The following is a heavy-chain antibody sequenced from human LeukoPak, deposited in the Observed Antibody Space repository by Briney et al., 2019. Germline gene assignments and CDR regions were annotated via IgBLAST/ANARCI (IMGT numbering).Heavy chain of an antibody. CDR3: NIVVVPAVHNWFDP. CDR2: ISYDGSNK. D-gene: IGHD2-2*01. J-gene: IGHJ5*02. V-gene: IGHV3-30-3*01. Sequence: GGSLRLSCAASGFTFSSYAMHWVSQAPGKGLEWVAVISYDGSNKYYADSVKGRFTISRDNSKNTLYLQMNSLRAEDTAVYYCNIVVVPAVHNWFDPWGQGTLVTVSS. CDR1: GFTFSSYA.